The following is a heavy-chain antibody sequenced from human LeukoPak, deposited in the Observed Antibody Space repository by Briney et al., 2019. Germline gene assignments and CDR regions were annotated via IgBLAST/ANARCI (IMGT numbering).Heavy chain of an antibody. D-gene: IGHD5-18*01. CDR2: IYYSGST. CDR3: ARVAGYSYGCDY. Sequence: SETLSLTCTASGGSISSYYWSWIRQPPGKGLEWIGYIYYSGSTNYNPSLKSRVTISVDTSKNQFSLKLSSVTAADTAVYYCARVAGYSYGCDYWGQGTLVTVSS. J-gene: IGHJ4*02. V-gene: IGHV4-59*01. CDR1: GGSISSYY.